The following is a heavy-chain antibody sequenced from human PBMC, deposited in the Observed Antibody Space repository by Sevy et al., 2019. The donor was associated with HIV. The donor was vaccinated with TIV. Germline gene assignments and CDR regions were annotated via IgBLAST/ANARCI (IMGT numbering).Heavy chain of an antibody. D-gene: IGHD2-15*01. CDR3: AKDRAVVVVAATPLHS. CDR1: GFTFSSYA. V-gene: IGHV3-23*01. Sequence: GGSLRLSCAASGFTFSSYAMSWVRQAPGKGLEWVSAISGSGGSTYYADSVKGRFTISRDNSKNTLYLQTNSLRAEDTAVYYCAKDRAVVVVAATPLHSWGQGTLVTVSS. CDR2: ISGSGGST. J-gene: IGHJ4*02.